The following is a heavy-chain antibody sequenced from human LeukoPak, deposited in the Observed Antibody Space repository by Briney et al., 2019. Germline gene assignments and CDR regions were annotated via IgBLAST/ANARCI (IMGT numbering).Heavy chain of an antibody. CDR2: IKQDGSEK. CDR1: GFTFMSYW. J-gene: IGHJ6*03. D-gene: IGHD3-10*01. V-gene: IGHV3-7*01. Sequence: GGSLRLSCAASGFTFMSYWMSWVRQAPGKGLEWVANIKQDGSEKYYVDSVKGRFTISRDNAKNSLYLQMNSLRAEDTAVYYCAKDWGVRVYYYYYMDVWGKGTTVTISS. CDR3: AKDWGVRVYYYYYMDV.